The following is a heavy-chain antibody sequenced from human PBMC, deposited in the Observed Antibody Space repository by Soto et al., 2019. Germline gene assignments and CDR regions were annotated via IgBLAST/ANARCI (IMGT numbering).Heavy chain of an antibody. CDR1: GFTFSSYA. V-gene: IGHV3-23*01. D-gene: IGHD2-15*01. Sequence: GGSLRLSCAASGFTFSSYAMSWVRQAPGKGLEWVSAISGSGGSTYYADSVKGRFTISRDNSKNTLYLQMNSLRAEDTAVYYCAKGGYCSGGSGYSTFWFDPWGQGTLVTVSS. J-gene: IGHJ5*02. CDR3: AKGGYCSGGSGYSTFWFDP. CDR2: ISGSGGST.